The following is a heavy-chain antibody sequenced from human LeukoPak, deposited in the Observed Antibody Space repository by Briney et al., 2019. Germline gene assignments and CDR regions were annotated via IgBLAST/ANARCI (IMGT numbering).Heavy chain of an antibody. CDR2: ISWDGGST. Sequence: GGSLRLSCAASGFRFSSYAMSWVRQAPGKGLEWVSLISWDGGSTYYADSVKGRFTISRDNSKNSLYLQMNSLRTEDTALYYCARARSGDIWGQGTMVTVSS. CDR1: GFRFSSYA. J-gene: IGHJ3*02. CDR3: ARARSGDI. V-gene: IGHV3-43*01.